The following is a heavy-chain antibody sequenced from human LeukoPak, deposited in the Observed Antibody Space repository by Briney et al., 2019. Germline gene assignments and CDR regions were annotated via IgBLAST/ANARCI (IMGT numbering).Heavy chain of an antibody. J-gene: IGHJ4*02. CDR3: ARDSPGIAVAGILGY. CDR2: IIPIFGTA. V-gene: IGHV1-69*05. D-gene: IGHD6-19*01. Sequence: ASVKVSCKASGGTFSSYAISWVRQALGQGLEWMGGIIPIFGTANYAQKFQGRVTITTDESTSTAYMELSSLRSEDTAVYYCARDSPGIAVAGILGYWGQGTLVTVSS. CDR1: GGTFSSYA.